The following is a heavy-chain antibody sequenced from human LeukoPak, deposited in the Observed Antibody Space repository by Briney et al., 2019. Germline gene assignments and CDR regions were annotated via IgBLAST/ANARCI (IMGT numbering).Heavy chain of an antibody. J-gene: IGHJ4*02. CDR1: GFTFSSYW. CDR3: ARYYYDRSAYLDY. V-gene: IGHV3-74*01. Sequence: GGSLRLSCAASGFTFSSYWMRWVRQAPGKGLVWVSHINNDGSSTSYADSVKGRFTISRDNAKNTLYLQMNSLRAEDTAVYYCARYYYDRSAYLDYWGQGTLVTVSS. D-gene: IGHD3-22*01. CDR2: INNDGSST.